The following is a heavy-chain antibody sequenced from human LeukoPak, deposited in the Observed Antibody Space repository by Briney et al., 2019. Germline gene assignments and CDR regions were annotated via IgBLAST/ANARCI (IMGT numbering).Heavy chain of an antibody. J-gene: IGHJ4*02. D-gene: IGHD3-16*02. Sequence: GGSLRLSCAASGFTFSSYSMNWVRQAPGKGLEWVSYISSSSSTIYYADSVKGRFTISRDNAKNSLYLQMNSLRAEDTAVYYCARGGYDYVWGSYRLGYWGQGTLVTVSS. V-gene: IGHV3-48*04. CDR3: ARGGYDYVWGSYRLGY. CDR1: GFTFSSYS. CDR2: ISSSSSTI.